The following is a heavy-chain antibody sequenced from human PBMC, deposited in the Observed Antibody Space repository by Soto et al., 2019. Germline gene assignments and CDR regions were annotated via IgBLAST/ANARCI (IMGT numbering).Heavy chain of an antibody. CDR3: ARGSSYYGSGSYYKVSAQYYFDY. D-gene: IGHD3-10*01. J-gene: IGHJ4*02. V-gene: IGHV4-30-2*01. Sequence: SETLSLTCAVSGGSISSGGYSWSWIRQPPGKGLEWIGYIYHSGSTYYNPSLKSRVTISVDRSKNQFSLKLSSVTAADTAVYYCARGSSYYGSGSYYKVSAQYYFDYWGQGTLVTVSS. CDR1: GGSISSGGYS. CDR2: IYHSGST.